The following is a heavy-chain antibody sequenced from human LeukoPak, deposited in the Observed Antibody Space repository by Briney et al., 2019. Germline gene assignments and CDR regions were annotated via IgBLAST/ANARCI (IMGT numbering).Heavy chain of an antibody. CDR1: GFTVSDNY. J-gene: IGHJ5*02. V-gene: IGHV3-53*01. Sequence: GGSLRLSCAASGFTVSDNYMSWVRQAPGKGLEWVSVMYSRGDTYYADSVKGRFTFSRDISKNTLYLQMNGLRVEDTAMYYCARDAPQVPAAGVLASWGQGTLVIVSS. CDR2: MYSRGDT. CDR3: ARDAPQVPAAGVLAS. D-gene: IGHD6-13*01.